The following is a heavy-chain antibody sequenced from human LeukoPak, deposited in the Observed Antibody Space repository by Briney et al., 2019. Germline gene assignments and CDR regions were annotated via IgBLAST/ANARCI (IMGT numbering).Heavy chain of an antibody. D-gene: IGHD2-2*01. Sequence: GGSLRLSCAASGITFSDHYMSWIRQAPGKGLEWLSYISGGGDSIYYADSVKGRFTISRDNAKNSLYLQMNSLRAEDTAVYFCASHQNYYYYRDVWGKGTTVTVSS. CDR2: ISGGGDSI. CDR1: GITFSDHY. CDR3: ASHQNYYYYRDV. V-gene: IGHV3-11*04. J-gene: IGHJ6*03.